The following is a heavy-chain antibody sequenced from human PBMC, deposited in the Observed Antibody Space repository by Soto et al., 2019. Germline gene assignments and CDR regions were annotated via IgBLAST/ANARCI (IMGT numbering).Heavy chain of an antibody. J-gene: IGHJ4*02. CDR3: AIQDCTNDVCLEAAVTVGGALEY. D-gene: IGHD2-8*01. V-gene: IGHV3-74*01. CDR2: ISGDGTTT. Sequence: EVQLVESGGGLVQPGEALRLACAASGFSIRKYWMHWVRQAPGKGPVWVSYISGDGTTTDYAGSVKGRFTISRHNAKNTLFLQMDSLRVEDTAIYFCAIQDCTNDVCLEAAVTVGGALEYWGRGAQVTVSS. CDR1: GFSIRKYW.